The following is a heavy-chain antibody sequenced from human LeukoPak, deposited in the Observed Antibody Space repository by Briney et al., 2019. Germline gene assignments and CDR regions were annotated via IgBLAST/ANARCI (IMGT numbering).Heavy chain of an antibody. CDR1: GGSISSYY. D-gene: IGHD3-10*01. Sequence: PSETLSLTCTVSGGSISSYYWSWIRQPAGKGLEWIGRIYTSGSTNYNPSLKSRVVMSVDTSKNQFSLRLSSVTAADTAVYYCARDPYYGSGSPYYYYYGMDVWGQGTTVTVS. CDR3: ARDPYYGSGSPYYYYYGMDV. J-gene: IGHJ6*02. CDR2: IYTSGST. V-gene: IGHV4-4*07.